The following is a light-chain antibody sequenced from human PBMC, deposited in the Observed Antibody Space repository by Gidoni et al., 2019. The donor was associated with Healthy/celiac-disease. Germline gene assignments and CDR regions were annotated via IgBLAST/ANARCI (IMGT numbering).Light chain of an antibody. CDR1: QSISSW. V-gene: IGKV1-5*03. Sequence: DIQMTQSPSTLSPSVGDRVTITCRASQSISSWLAWYLQKPGTAPKLLIYKASSLESGVPSRFSGSGSGTEFTLTISSLQPDDFATYYCQQYNSYSWTFGQGTKVEIK. CDR3: QQYNSYSWT. CDR2: KAS. J-gene: IGKJ1*01.